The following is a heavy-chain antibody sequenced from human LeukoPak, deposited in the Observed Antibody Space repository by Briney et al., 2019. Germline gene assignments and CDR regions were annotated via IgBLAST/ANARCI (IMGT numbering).Heavy chain of an antibody. CDR3: ARGPHIAAAGTGRFWNY. D-gene: IGHD6-13*01. CDR2: INHSGST. CDR1: GGSFSGYC. Sequence: SETLSLTCAVYGGSFSGYCWSWIRQPPGKGLEWIGEINHSGSTNYNPSLKSRVTISVDTSKNQFSLKLRSVTAADTAVYYCARGPHIAAAGTGRFWNYWGQGTLVTVSS. J-gene: IGHJ4*02. V-gene: IGHV4-34*01.